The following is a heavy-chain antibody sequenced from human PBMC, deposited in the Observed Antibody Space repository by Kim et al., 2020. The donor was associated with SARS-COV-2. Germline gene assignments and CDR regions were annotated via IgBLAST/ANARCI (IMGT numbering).Heavy chain of an antibody. J-gene: IGHJ4*02. CDR1: GYTFTSYY. CDR3: AREAYYDSSGYPDYFDY. V-gene: IGHV1-46*01. Sequence: ASVKVSCKASGYTFTSYYMHWVRQAPGQGLEWMGIINPSGGSTSYAQKFQGRVTMTRDTSTSTVYMELSSLRSEDTAVYYCAREAYYDSSGYPDYFDYWGQGTLVTVSS. D-gene: IGHD3-22*01. CDR2: INPSGGST.